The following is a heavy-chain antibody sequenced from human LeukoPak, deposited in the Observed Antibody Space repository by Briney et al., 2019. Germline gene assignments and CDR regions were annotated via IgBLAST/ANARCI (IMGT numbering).Heavy chain of an antibody. CDR3: WRGQGTVYYDFGIDD. CDR1: GGSISSYS. Sequence: SETLSLTCTVSGGSISSYSWSWIRQPPGKGLEWIGYIYYSGSTTYNPSPKSRVTISVDTTKNQLPLKLMNVPAADTAAVYCWRGQGTVYYDFGIDDWSQGTLVTVSS. CDR2: IYYSGST. J-gene: IGHJ4*02. D-gene: IGHD3-3*01. V-gene: IGHV4-59*01.